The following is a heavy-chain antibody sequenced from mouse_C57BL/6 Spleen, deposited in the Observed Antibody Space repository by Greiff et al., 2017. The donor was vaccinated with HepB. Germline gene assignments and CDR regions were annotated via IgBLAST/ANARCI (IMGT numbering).Heavy chain of an antibody. D-gene: IGHD1-1*01. CDR2: IDPSDSET. J-gene: IGHJ1*03. V-gene: IGHV1-52*01. CDR3: ARLRSYGYFDV. CDR1: GYTFTSYW. Sequence: QVQLQQPGAELVRPGSSVKLSCKASGYTFTSYWMHWVKQRPIQGLEWIGNIDPSDSETHYNQKFKDKATLTVDKSSSTAYMQLSSLTSEDSAVYYCARLRSYGYFDVWGTGNTVTVSS.